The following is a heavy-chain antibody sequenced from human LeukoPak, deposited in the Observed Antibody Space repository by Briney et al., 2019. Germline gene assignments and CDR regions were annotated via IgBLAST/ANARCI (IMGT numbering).Heavy chain of an antibody. V-gene: IGHV3-30*02. Sequence: GGSLRLSCAASGFTFSSYGMHWVRQAPGKGLKWVAVIRYDGSNKYYADSVKGRFTISRDNSKNTLYLQMNSLRAEDTAVYYCAKPFNIVVVPAAMKYWGQGTLVTVSS. D-gene: IGHD2-2*01. CDR2: IRYDGSNK. J-gene: IGHJ4*02. CDR3: AKPFNIVVVPAAMKY. CDR1: GFTFSSYG.